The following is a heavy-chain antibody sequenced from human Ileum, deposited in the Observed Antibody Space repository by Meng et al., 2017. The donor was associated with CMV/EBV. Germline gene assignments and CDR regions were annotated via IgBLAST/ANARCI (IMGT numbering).Heavy chain of an antibody. D-gene: IGHD4-17*01. CDR3: SSRGDYAAFDI. V-gene: IGHV3-74*01. CDR1: GFTYSNYW. J-gene: IGHJ3*02. Sequence: GGSLRLSCAASGFTYSNYWMHWVRQAPGKGLVWVARINDDGSSRSYADPVKGRFTISRDNAKNTLYLQMDSLRAEDTAVYYCSSRGDYAAFDIWGQGTMVTVSS. CDR2: INDDGSSR.